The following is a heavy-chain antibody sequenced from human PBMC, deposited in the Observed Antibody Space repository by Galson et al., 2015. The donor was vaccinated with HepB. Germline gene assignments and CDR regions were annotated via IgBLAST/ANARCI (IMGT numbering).Heavy chain of an antibody. CDR1: GGSISSGSYY. V-gene: IGHV4-61*02. CDR3: ARDLRIANDAFDI. J-gene: IGHJ3*02. D-gene: IGHD6-13*01. Sequence: TLSLTCTVSGGSISSGSYYWSWIRQPAGKGLEWIGRIYTSGSTNYNPSLKSRVTMSVDTSKNQFSLKLSSVTAADTAVYYCARDLRIANDAFDIWGQGTMVTVSS. CDR2: IYTSGST.